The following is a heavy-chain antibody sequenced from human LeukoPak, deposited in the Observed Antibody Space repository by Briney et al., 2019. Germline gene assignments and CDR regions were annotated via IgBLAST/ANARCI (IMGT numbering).Heavy chain of an antibody. V-gene: IGHV3-21*01. J-gene: IGHJ3*02. CDR1: GFTFSSYS. CDR2: ISSSSSYI. D-gene: IGHD2-8*01. CDR3: ARTKDIVLMVYAYDAFDI. Sequence: GGSLRLSCAASGFTFSSYSMNWVSQAPGKGLEWVSSISSSSSYIYYADSVKGRFTISRDNAKNSLYLQMNSLRAEDTAVYYCARTKDIVLMVYAYDAFDIWGQGTMVTVSS.